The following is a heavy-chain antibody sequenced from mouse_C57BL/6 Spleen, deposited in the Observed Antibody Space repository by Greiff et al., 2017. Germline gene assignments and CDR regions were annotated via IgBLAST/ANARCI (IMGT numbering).Heavy chain of an antibody. J-gene: IGHJ2*01. CDR2: IYWDDDK. Sequence: QVTLKVCGPGILQSSQTLSLTCSFSGFSLSTSGMGVSWIRQPPGKGLEWLAHIYWDDDKRYNPSLKSRLTISKDTSRNQVFLKITSVDTADTATYYCARRIFNTGFDYWGQGTTLTVSS. D-gene: IGHD4-1*01. CDR3: ARRIFNTGFDY. CDR1: GFSLSTSGMG. V-gene: IGHV8-12*01.